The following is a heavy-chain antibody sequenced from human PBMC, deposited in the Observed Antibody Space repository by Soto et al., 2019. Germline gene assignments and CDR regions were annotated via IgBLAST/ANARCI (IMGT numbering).Heavy chain of an antibody. CDR3: ARDGVVNATPDAFDI. D-gene: IGHD2-21*01. V-gene: IGHV1-46*01. CDR2: INPSGGST. Sequence: ASVKVSCKASGYTFTSYYMHWVRQAPGQGLEWMGIINPSGGSTSYAQKFQGRVTMTRDTSTSTVYMVLSSLRSEDTAVYYCARDGVVNATPDAFDIWGQGTMVTVSS. J-gene: IGHJ3*02. CDR1: GYTFTSYY.